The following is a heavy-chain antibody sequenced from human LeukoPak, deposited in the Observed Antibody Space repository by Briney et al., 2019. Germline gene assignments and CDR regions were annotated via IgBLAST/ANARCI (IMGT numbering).Heavy chain of an antibody. CDR3: ARDGFLGPVTAYLDY. CDR2: VKSDGSST. D-gene: IGHD2-21*02. CDR1: GFTFRSYA. V-gene: IGHV3-74*01. Sequence: PGGALRLSCAASGFTFRSYAMHWVRQAPGKGLVGVSRVKSDGSSTNYADSVKGRFTISRANARNTLYLQMKGLRAEDTAVYYCARDGFLGPVTAYLDYWGQGTPVTVSS. J-gene: IGHJ4*02.